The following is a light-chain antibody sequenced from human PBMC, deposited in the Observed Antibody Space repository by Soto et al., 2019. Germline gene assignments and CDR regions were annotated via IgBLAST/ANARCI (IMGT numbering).Light chain of an antibody. CDR1: QSISSW. Sequence: DIQMTQSPSTLSATAGDRVTITCRASQSISSWLAWYHQNPGKDPKLLIYKASSLESGVPSSFSGSGSGTEFTVTLSSLQHDDFATHYCQPYNSYPWTFGQGTTVDI. V-gene: IGKV1-5*03. CDR2: KAS. J-gene: IGKJ1*01. CDR3: QPYNSYPWT.